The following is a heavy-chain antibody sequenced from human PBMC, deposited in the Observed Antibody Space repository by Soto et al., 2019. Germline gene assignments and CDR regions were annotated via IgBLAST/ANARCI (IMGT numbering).Heavy chain of an antibody. CDR3: ARGGQDFWSGPFDY. D-gene: IGHD3-3*01. Sequence: SETLSLTCTVSGGSISNYFCNWIRQPAGKGLEWIGRIDNSGSTNYNPSLKSRITMSADTSRNQFSLKLNSVTAADTAVYYCARGGQDFWSGPFDYWSQGALVTVSS. J-gene: IGHJ4*02. CDR1: GGSISNYF. V-gene: IGHV4-4*07. CDR2: IDNSGST.